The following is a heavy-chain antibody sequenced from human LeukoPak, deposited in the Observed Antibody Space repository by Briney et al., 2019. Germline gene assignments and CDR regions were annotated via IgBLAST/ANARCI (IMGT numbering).Heavy chain of an antibody. CDR2: IYYSGST. Sequence: SETLSLTCAVYGGSFSGYYWSWIRQPPGKGLEWIGYIYYSGSTNYNPSLKSRVTISVDTSKNQFSLKLSSVTAADTAVYYCARDSADSSGYYYYFDYWGQGTLVTVSS. CDR3: ARDSADSSGYYYYFDY. J-gene: IGHJ4*02. CDR1: GGSFSGYY. V-gene: IGHV4-59*01. D-gene: IGHD3-22*01.